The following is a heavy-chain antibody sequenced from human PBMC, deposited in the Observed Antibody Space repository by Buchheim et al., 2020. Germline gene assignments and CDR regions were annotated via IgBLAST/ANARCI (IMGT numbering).Heavy chain of an antibody. Sequence: QVQLQQWGAGLLKPSETLSLTCAVYGGSFSGYYWSWIRQPPGKGLEWIGEINHRGSTNYNPSLKSRVTISVDTSKNQFSLKLSSVTAADTAVYYCARSGSVVVAATSYWFDPWGQGTL. CDR2: INHRGST. CDR1: GGSFSGYY. V-gene: IGHV4-34*01. CDR3: ARSGSVVVAATSYWFDP. J-gene: IGHJ5*02. D-gene: IGHD2-15*01.